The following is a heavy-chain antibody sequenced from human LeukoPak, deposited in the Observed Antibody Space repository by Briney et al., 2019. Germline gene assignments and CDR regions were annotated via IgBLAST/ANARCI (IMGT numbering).Heavy chain of an antibody. CDR1: GYTFTGYY. J-gene: IGHJ4*02. Sequence: ASVKVSCKASGYTFTGYYMHWVRQAPGQGLEWMGWINPNSGGTNYAQKFQGRVTMTRDTSISTAYMELSRMRSDDTAVYYCAREGVDWNHSVYYFDYWGQGTLVTVSS. CDR2: INPNSGGT. V-gene: IGHV1-2*02. D-gene: IGHD1-1*01. CDR3: AREGVDWNHSVYYFDY.